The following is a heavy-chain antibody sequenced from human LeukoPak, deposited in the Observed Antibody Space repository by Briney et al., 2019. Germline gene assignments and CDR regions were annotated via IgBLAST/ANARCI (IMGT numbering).Heavy chain of an antibody. J-gene: IGHJ5*02. Sequence: ASVKVSCKASGYTFTSYYMHWVRQAPGQGLEWMGIINPNCGGTNYAQKFQGRVTMTRDTSISTAYMELSRLRSDDTAVYYCARGESITQNWFDPWGQGTLVTVSS. CDR2: INPNCGGT. CDR3: ARGESITQNWFDP. V-gene: IGHV1-2*02. CDR1: GYTFTSYY. D-gene: IGHD3-10*01.